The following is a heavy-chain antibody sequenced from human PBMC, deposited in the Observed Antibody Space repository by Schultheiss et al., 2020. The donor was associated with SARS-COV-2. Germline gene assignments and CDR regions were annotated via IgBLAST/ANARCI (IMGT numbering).Heavy chain of an antibody. CDR1: GFTFSSYS. Sequence: GGSLRLSCAASGFTFSSYSMNWVRQAPGKGLEWVSYISSSSSTIYYADSVKGRFTISRDNAKNSPYLQMNSLRAEDTAVYYCARDKSSSSFDYWGQGTLVTVSS. D-gene: IGHD6-13*01. V-gene: IGHV3-48*01. CDR2: ISSSSSTI. J-gene: IGHJ4*02. CDR3: ARDKSSSSFDY.